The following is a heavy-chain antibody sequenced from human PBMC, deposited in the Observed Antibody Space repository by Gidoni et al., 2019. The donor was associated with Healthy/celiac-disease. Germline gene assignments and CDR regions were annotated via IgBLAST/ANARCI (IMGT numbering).Heavy chain of an antibody. Sequence: QVQLVESGGGVVQPGRSLRLSCAASGFTFSSYGMHWVRQAPGKGLEWVAVISYDGSNKYYADSVKGRFTISRDNSKNTLYLQMNSLRAEDTAVYYCAKDWGEDYSPTYYFDYWGQGTLVTVSS. CDR3: AKDWGEDYSPTYYFDY. J-gene: IGHJ4*02. CDR2: ISYDGSNK. V-gene: IGHV3-30*18. D-gene: IGHD3-16*01. CDR1: GFTFSSYG.